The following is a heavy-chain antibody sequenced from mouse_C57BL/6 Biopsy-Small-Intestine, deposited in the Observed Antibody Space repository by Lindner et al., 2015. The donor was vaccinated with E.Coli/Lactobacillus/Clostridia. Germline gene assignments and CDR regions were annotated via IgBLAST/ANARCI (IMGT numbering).Heavy chain of an antibody. J-gene: IGHJ2*01. CDR3: ARSEGSSGFFDY. Sequence: VQLQESGPELVKPGASVKISCKASGYSFTGYYMHWVKQSHGNILDWIGYIYPYNGVRSYNQKSKGKAILTVGKSSSTAYMELRSLTSEDSAVYYCARSEGSSGFFDYWGQGTTLTVSS. D-gene: IGHD3-2*02. CDR2: IYPYNGVR. V-gene: IGHV1-31*01. CDR1: GYSFTGYY.